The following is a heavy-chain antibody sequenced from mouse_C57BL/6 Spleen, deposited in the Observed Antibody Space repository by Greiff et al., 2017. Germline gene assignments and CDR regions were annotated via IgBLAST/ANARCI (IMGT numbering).Heavy chain of an antibody. CDR2: INPSSGYT. Sequence: QVQLKQSGAELARPGASVKMSCKASGYTFTSYTMHWVKQRPGQGLEWIGYINPSSGYTKYNQKFKDKATLTAVKSSSTAYMQLSSLTSEDSAVYYCARWLPHYFDYWGQGTTLTVSS. V-gene: IGHV1-4*01. J-gene: IGHJ2*01. D-gene: IGHD2-2*01. CDR3: ARWLPHYFDY. CDR1: GYTFTSYT.